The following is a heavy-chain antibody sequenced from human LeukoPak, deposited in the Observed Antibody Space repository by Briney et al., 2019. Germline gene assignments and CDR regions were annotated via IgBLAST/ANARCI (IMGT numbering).Heavy chain of an antibody. Sequence: GGSLRLSCAASGFIFADYAMHWVRQAPGKGLEWVSGVSRKSDTVGYADSVKGRFTISRDNAENSLYLQMNGLRAEDTALYYCAKSGKDGLLWFGELVSNYYYMDVWGKGTTVTVSS. D-gene: IGHD3-10*01. CDR3: AKSGKDGLLWFGELVSNYYYMDV. J-gene: IGHJ6*03. CDR2: VSRKSDTV. CDR1: GFIFADYA. V-gene: IGHV3-9*01.